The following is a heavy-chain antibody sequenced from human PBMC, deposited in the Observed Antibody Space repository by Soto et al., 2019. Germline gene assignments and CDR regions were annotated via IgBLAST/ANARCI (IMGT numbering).Heavy chain of an antibody. Sequence: GASVKVSCKASGYRFTNYAITWVRQAPGEGLEWMGWITAYNGKTNNAQKFQGRVTMTTDTSASTAYMELRSLRSDDTAVYYCAREMTTMTFYDYWGQGTLVTVSS. V-gene: IGHV1-18*01. CDR3: AREMTTMTFYDY. J-gene: IGHJ4*02. CDR1: GYRFTNYA. CDR2: ITAYNGKT.